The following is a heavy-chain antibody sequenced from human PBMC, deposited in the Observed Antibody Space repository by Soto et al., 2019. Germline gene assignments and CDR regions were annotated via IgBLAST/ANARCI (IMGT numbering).Heavy chain of an antibody. D-gene: IGHD3-16*01. CDR2: VNPDTGVA. V-gene: IGHV1-2*02. CDR1: GYTFTDYF. CDR3: ARDPIRGGVPYFFDF. Sequence: ASVKVSCKSSGYTFTDYFVHWVRLAPGQGLEWMGWVNPDTGVATFPQKFQGRVTVTRDASINTDYMELTHLTSEDTGIYYCARDPIRGGVPYFFDFWGRGTQVTVSS. J-gene: IGHJ4*02.